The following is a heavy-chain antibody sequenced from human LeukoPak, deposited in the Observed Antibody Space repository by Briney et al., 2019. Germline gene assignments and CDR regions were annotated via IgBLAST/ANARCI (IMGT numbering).Heavy chain of an antibody. D-gene: IGHD4-17*01. Sequence: SGTLSLTCAVSGAFITNSHWWSWACQPPGKALEWIGEIYHSGTTNYNPSLQSRVTMSVDKSKNQFSLKLSSVTAADTAVYYCATYFYGEYGSYYFDYWGQGTLVTVSS. CDR1: GAFITNSHW. J-gene: IGHJ4*02. V-gene: IGHV4-4*02. CDR3: ATYFYGEYGSYYFDY. CDR2: IYHSGTT.